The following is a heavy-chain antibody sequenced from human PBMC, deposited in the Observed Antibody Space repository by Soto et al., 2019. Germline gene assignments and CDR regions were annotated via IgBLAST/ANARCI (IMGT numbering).Heavy chain of an antibody. V-gene: IGHV4-59*08. Sequence: PSETLSLTCSVSGGSISSNYWSWIRQPPGKGLEWIGYIYSTGSTNYNPSLKSRVTISVDTSKNQFSLKLSSVTAADTAVYYCARHLRAGVRGVISYYFDYWGQGTLVNVSS. D-gene: IGHD3-10*01. CDR3: ARHLRAGVRGVISYYFDY. J-gene: IGHJ4*02. CDR2: IYSTGST. CDR1: GGSISSNY.